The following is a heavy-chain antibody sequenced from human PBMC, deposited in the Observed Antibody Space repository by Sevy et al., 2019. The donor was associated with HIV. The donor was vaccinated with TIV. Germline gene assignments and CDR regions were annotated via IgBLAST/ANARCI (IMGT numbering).Heavy chain of an antibody. J-gene: IGHJ5*02. CDR1: GGSISSSGCY. D-gene: IGHD2-21*01. Sequence: SETLSLTCSVSGGSISSSGCYWGWIRQPPGKGLEWIGSVYYTGSSNYNPSLESRVTISVDTSKNQFSLKLSSVTAADTAVYYCANRKYCGGSTCATYNWPDPWGQGILVTVSS. V-gene: IGHV4-39*01. CDR2: VYYTGSS. CDR3: ANRKYCGGSTCATYNWPDP.